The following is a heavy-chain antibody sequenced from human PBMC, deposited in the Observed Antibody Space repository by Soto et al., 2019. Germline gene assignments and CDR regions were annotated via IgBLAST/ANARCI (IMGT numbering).Heavy chain of an antibody. D-gene: IGHD3-9*01. CDR3: ARALILTGYYIHDAFDI. CDR1: GGSISSYY. Sequence: QVQLQESGPGLVKPSETLSLTCTVSGGSISSYYWSWIRQPPGKGLEWIGYIYYSGSTNYNPSLTGRVTISVDTSKNQFSLKLSSVTATATAVYYCARALILTGYYIHDAFDIWGQGTMVTVSS. CDR2: IYYSGST. V-gene: IGHV4-59*01. J-gene: IGHJ3*02.